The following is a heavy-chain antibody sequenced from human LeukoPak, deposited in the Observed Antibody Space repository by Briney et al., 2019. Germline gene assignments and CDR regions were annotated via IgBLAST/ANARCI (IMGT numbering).Heavy chain of an antibody. CDR2: ISSSSSYI. V-gene: IGHV3-21*01. CDR1: GFTFGSYS. Sequence: GGSLRLSCAASGFTFGSYSMDWVRQAPGKGLEWVSSISSSSSYIYYADSVKGRFTISRDNAKNSLYLQMNSLRAEDTAVYYCARDELWAVAGTSDYWGQGTLVTVSS. CDR3: ARDELWAVAGTSDY. D-gene: IGHD6-19*01. J-gene: IGHJ4*02.